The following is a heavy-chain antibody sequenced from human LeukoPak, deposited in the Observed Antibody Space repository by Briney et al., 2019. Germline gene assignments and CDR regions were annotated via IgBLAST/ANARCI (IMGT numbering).Heavy chain of an antibody. V-gene: IGHV3-7*01. CDR1: GFTFSTYW. CDR2: MKRDGSEI. Sequence: QSGGSLRLSCSASGFTFSTYWMSWVRQAPGKGLEWVANMKRDGSEIYYVDSVRGRFTISRDNARNSLYLQMNSLRAEDTAVYYCVRLCWGNQLAGFDSWGQGTLVTVSS. J-gene: IGHJ4*02. D-gene: IGHD3-10*02. CDR3: VRLCWGNQLAGFDS.